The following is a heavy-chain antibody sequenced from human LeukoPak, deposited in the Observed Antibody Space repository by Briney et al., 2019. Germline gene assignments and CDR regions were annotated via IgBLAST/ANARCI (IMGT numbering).Heavy chain of an antibody. D-gene: IGHD1-1*01. CDR2: IIPIFGTA. CDR3: TRGVWTGTTRSYYFDY. V-gene: IGHV1-69*05. Sequence: SVKVSCKASGGTFISYAISWVRQAPGQGLEWMGGIIPIFGTANYAQKFQGRITITRDTSASTAYMELSSLTSEDMAVYYCTRGVWTGTTRSYYFDYWGQGTLVTVSS. CDR1: GGTFISYA. J-gene: IGHJ4*02.